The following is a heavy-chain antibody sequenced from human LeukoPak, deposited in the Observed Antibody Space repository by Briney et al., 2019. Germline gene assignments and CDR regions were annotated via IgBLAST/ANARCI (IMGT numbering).Heavy chain of an antibody. V-gene: IGHV3-7*03. CDR3: VREGQGYYFDY. J-gene: IGHJ4*02. CDR1: GFTFSSYW. Sequence: GGSLRLSRAASGFTFSSYWMSWVRQAPGKGLEWVANIKQDESEKYYVDSVKGRFTISRDNAKNSLYLQMNSLRAEDTAVYYCVREGQGYYFDYWGQGTLVTVSS. CDR2: IKQDESEK.